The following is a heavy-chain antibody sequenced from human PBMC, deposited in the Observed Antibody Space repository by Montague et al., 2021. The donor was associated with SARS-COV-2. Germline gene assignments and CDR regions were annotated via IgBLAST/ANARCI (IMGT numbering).Heavy chain of an antibody. V-gene: IGHV4-61*02. CDR3: ARSSGGYCSSTSCYAYYYYYMDV. CDR1: GGSISRGSYY. Sequence: TLSLTCTVSGGSISRGSYYWSWIRQPAGKGLEWIGRIYTSGSTNYNPSPKGRVTISVDTSKNQFSLKLSSVTAADTAVYYCARSSGGYCSSTSCYAYYYYYMDVWGKGTTVTVSS. J-gene: IGHJ6*03. D-gene: IGHD2-2*01. CDR2: IYTSGST.